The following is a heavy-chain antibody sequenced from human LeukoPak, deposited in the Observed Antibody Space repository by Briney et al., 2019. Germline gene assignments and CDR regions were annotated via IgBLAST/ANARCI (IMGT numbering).Heavy chain of an antibody. CDR3: AKRGYSYGDFDY. Sequence: GGSLRLSCAASGFTFSSYGMHWVRQAPGKGLEWVAFIRYDGSNKYYADSVKGRFTISGDNSKNTLYLQMNSLRAEDTAVYYCAKRGYSYGDFDYWGQGTLVTVSS. CDR2: IRYDGSNK. CDR1: GFTFSSYG. D-gene: IGHD5-18*01. J-gene: IGHJ4*02. V-gene: IGHV3-30*02.